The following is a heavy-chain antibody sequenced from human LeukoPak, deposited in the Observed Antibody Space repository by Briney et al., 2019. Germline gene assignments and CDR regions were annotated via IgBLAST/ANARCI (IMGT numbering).Heavy chain of an antibody. Sequence: ASVKVSCTASGYTFTSYGISWVRQAPGQGLEWMGWISAYNGNTNYAQKLQGRVTMTTDTSTSTAYMELRSLRSDDTAVYYCARVSFGELLSIHYYYGMDVWGQGTTVTVSS. CDR3: ARVSFGELLSIHYYYGMDV. V-gene: IGHV1-18*01. J-gene: IGHJ6*02. CDR1: GYTFTSYG. CDR2: ISAYNGNT. D-gene: IGHD3-10*01.